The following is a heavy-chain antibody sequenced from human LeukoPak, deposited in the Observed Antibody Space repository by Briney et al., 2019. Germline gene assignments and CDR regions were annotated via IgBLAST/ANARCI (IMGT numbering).Heavy chain of an antibody. CDR1: GYTFTSYG. CDR3: AGDEGAVAGSEYFDY. Sequence: GASVKVSCKASGYTFTSYGISWVRQAPGQGLEWMGWISAYNGNTNYAQKLQGRVTMTTDTSTSTAYMELRSLRSDDTAVYYCAGDEGAVAGSEYFDYWGQGTLVTVSS. J-gene: IGHJ4*02. CDR2: ISAYNGNT. D-gene: IGHD6-19*01. V-gene: IGHV1-18*01.